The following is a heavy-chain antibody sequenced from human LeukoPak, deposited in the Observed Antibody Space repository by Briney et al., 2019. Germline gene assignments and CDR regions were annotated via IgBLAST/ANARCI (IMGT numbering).Heavy chain of an antibody. V-gene: IGHV3-7*01. Sequence: GGSLRVSCVASGFTFCNYWMSWVRQAPGGGLGWVANIKEDGSMTQYADSVRGRFTISRDYAKSSVFLQMSGLKAEDSAVYYCARDERAGYYIYWGQGTLVTVSS. J-gene: IGHJ4*02. CDR1: GFTFCNYW. CDR2: IKEDGSMT. CDR3: ARDERAGYYIY. D-gene: IGHD5-18*01.